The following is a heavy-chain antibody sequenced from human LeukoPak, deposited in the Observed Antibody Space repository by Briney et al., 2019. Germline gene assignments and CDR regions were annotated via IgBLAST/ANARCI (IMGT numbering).Heavy chain of an antibody. D-gene: IGHD3-10*01. Sequence: GASVKVSCKASGYTFTSYDINWVRQATGQGLEWMGWMNPNSGNTGYAQKFQGRVTMTRNTSISTAYMELRSLRSDDTAVYYCARETTMVRDIPFNWFDPWGQGTLVTVSS. V-gene: IGHV1-8*01. CDR2: MNPNSGNT. CDR3: ARETTMVRDIPFNWFDP. CDR1: GYTFTSYD. J-gene: IGHJ5*02.